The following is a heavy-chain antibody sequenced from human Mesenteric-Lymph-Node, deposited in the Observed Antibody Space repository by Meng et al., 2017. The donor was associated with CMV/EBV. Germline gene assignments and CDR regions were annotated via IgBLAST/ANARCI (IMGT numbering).Heavy chain of an antibody. CDR3: AKSRSSTPGIVDD. D-gene: IGHD2/OR15-2a*01. CDR2: IYGTGIT. CDR1: GVSVTSGAYH. Sequence: QVGLQAAVPGLVKPSETLSLTCIVSGVSVTSGAYHWSWIRQSPGKGLEWIGYIYGTGITIYNPSLKSRVTILLETSKNQFSLKLNSVTTADTAVYYCAKSRSSTPGIVDDWGQGTLVTVSS. J-gene: IGHJ4*02. V-gene: IGHV4-61*08.